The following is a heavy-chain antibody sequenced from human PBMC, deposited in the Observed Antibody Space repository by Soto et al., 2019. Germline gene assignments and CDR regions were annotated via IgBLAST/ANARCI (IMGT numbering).Heavy chain of an antibody. V-gene: IGHV3-74*01. D-gene: IGHD3-10*01. CDR2: INSDGSST. CDR1: GFTFSSYW. J-gene: IGHJ4*02. Sequence: EVQLVESGGGLVQPGGSLRLSCAASGFTFSSYWMHWVRQAPGKGLVWVSRINSDGSSTTYADSVKGRFTISRDNAKNTLYVQMNSLRAQDTAVYYCARQKLWFAELYHYWGEGALVTVSS. CDR3: ARQKLWFAELYHY.